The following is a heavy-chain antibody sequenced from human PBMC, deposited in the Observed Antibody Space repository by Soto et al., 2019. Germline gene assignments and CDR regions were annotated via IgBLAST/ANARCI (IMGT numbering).Heavy chain of an antibody. Sequence: SETLSLTCTVSGGSISSYYWSWIRQPPGKGLEWIGYIYYSGSTNYSPSLKSRVTISVDTSKNQFSLKLSSVTAADTAVYYCARETLDAFDIWGQGTMVTVSS. CDR3: ARETLDAFDI. CDR2: IYYSGST. V-gene: IGHV4-59*01. J-gene: IGHJ3*02. CDR1: GGSISSYY.